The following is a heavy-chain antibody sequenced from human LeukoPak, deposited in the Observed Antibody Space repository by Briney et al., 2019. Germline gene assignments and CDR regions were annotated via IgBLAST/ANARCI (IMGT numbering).Heavy chain of an antibody. J-gene: IGHJ6*03. V-gene: IGHV1-2*02. CDR1: GYTFTDYY. Sequence: ASVKVSCKASGYTFTDYYMHWVRQAPGQGLEWMGWIYRNSGGTNYAQKFQGRVTMTRDTSISTAYMELSRLRSDDTAVYYCARSEQFPYYMDVWGKGTTVTVSS. CDR2: IYRNSGGT. D-gene: IGHD6-19*01. CDR3: ARSEQFPYYMDV.